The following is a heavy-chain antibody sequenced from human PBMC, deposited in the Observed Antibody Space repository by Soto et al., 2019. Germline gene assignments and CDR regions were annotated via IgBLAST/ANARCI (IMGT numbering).Heavy chain of an antibody. J-gene: IGHJ4*02. D-gene: IGHD6-13*01. V-gene: IGHV3-30*18. CDR3: AKDQGSSWYEIDY. CDR1: GFTFSIYG. Sequence: PGGSLRLSCAASGFTFSIYGMHWVRQAPGKGLEWVAVISYDGSNKYYADSVKGRFTISRDNSKNTLYLQMNSLRAEDTAVYYCAKDQGSSWYEIDYWGQGTLVTVSS. CDR2: ISYDGSNK.